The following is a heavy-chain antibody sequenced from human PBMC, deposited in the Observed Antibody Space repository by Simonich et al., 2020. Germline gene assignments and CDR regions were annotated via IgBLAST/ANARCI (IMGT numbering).Heavy chain of an antibody. CDR2: NYPGDSDT. CDR1: GYSFTSYW. Sequence: EVQLVQSGAEVKKPGESLKISCKGSGYSFTSYWIGWVRQMPGKGLEWKVINYPGDSDTRYSTSFQGKVTISADKSISTAYLQWSSLKASDNAMYYCARQLNDFDIWGQGTMVTVSS. J-gene: IGHJ3*02. CDR3: ARQLNDFDI. V-gene: IGHV5-51*01. D-gene: IGHD1-1*01.